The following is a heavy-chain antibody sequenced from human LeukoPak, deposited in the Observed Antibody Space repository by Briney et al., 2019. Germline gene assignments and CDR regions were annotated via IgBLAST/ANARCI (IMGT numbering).Heavy chain of an antibody. Sequence: AGGSLRLSCAASGFTFSSYSMNWVRQAPGKGLEWVSSIISSSSYIYYADSVKGRFTISRDNAKNSLYLQMNSLRAEDTAVYYCARGCSGGSCYYGMDVWGQGTTVTVSS. V-gene: IGHV3-21*01. CDR1: GFTFSSYS. J-gene: IGHJ6*02. CDR2: IISSSSYI. CDR3: ARGCSGGSCYYGMDV. D-gene: IGHD2-15*01.